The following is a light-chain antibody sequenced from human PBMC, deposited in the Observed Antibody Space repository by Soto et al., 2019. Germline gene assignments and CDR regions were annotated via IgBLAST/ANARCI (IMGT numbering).Light chain of an antibody. CDR3: CSLTASHTYV. Sequence: QSVLTQPASVSGSPGQSITISCTGTSSDVGGYNYVSWYQQHPGKAPKLMIYEVSNRPSGVSNRFSGSKSGNSASLTISGLQADDEADYYCCSLTASHTYVFGSGIKVTVL. CDR1: SSDVGGYNY. J-gene: IGLJ1*01. CDR2: EVS. V-gene: IGLV2-14*01.